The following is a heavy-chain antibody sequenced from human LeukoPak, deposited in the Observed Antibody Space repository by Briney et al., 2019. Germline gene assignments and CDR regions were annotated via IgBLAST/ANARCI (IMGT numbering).Heavy chain of an antibody. D-gene: IGHD1-1*01. CDR2: IGIDSGNT. V-gene: IGHV3-48*01. CDR3: ARDHNYAFDN. Sequence: GGSLRLSCTASGFPFIEYSMNRVRQVPGKGLEWISYIGIDSGNTKYADSVRGRFTISADKAKNSLYLQMNSLRVEDTAVYYCARDHNYAFDNWGQGTLVSVDS. CDR1: GFPFIEYS. J-gene: IGHJ4*02.